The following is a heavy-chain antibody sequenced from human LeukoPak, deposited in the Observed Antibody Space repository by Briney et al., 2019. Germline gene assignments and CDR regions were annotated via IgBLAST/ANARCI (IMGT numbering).Heavy chain of an antibody. CDR1: GGSISSSSYY. CDR3: ARPTMPYYYGSGSYDY. V-gene: IGHV4-39*01. CDR2: IYYSGST. D-gene: IGHD3-10*01. Sequence: SETLSLTCTVSGGSISSSSYYWGWIRQPPGTGLEWIGSIYYSGSTYYNPSLKSRVTISVDTSKNQFSLKLSSVTAADTAVYHCARPTMPYYYGSGSYDYWGQGTLVTVSS. J-gene: IGHJ4*02.